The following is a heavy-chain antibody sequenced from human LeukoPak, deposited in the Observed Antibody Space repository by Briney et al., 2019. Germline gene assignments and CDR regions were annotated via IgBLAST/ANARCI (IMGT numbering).Heavy chain of an antibody. J-gene: IGHJ3*02. CDR1: AGSISSYY. CDR2: IYTSGST. Sequence: PSETLSLTCTVSAGSISSYYWSWIRQPPGKGLEWIGYIYTSGSTNYNPSLKSRVTISVDTSKNQFSLKLSSVTAADTAVYYCARHGYDDAFDIWGQGTMVTVSS. CDR3: ARHGYDDAFDI. D-gene: IGHD6-13*01. V-gene: IGHV4-4*09.